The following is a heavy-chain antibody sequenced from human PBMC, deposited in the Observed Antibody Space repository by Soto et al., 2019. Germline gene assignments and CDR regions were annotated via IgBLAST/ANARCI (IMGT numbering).Heavy chain of an antibody. J-gene: IGHJ4*02. CDR2: IYYTGSS. D-gene: IGHD5-18*01. CDR3: ARLYTYGYYYFDT. Sequence: QVQLQESGPALVKPSQTLSLTCTVSGDSISSGNYYWSWIRQHPGRGLEWIGYIYYTGSSYYSPSLKSRVSMSVDTSKNQFSLTLNSVTPADTAVYFCARLYTYGYYYFDTWGQGTLVTVSS. V-gene: IGHV4-31*03. CDR1: GDSISSGNYY.